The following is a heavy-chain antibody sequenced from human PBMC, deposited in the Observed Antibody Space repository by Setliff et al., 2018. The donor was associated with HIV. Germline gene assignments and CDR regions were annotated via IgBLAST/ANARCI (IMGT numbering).Heavy chain of an antibody. J-gene: IGHJ4*02. V-gene: IGHV3-20*04. Sequence: TGGSLRLSCVVSGFTFEDYGMSWVRQAPGKGLEWVSGISWDSGRTGYADSVKGRFTISRGNAKSSLYLQMDSLRAEDTALYYCARQASWGYYFDYWGQGTLVTVSS. CDR2: ISWDSGRT. D-gene: IGHD3-16*01. CDR3: ARQASWGYYFDY. CDR1: GFTFEDYG.